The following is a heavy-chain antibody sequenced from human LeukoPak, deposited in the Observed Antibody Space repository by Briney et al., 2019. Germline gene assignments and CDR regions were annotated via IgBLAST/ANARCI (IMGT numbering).Heavy chain of an antibody. D-gene: IGHD2-2*01. J-gene: IGHJ3*02. CDR1: GYTFTSYY. CDR2: INPSGGST. Sequence: ASVKVSCKASGYTFTSYYMHWVRQAPGQGLEWMGIINPSGGSTSYAQKFQGRVTMTRDTSTSTVYMELSNLRSEDTAVYYCARQNIVVVPAAIHMGDAFDIWGQGTMVTVSS. V-gene: IGHV1-46*03. CDR3: ARQNIVVVPAAIHMGDAFDI.